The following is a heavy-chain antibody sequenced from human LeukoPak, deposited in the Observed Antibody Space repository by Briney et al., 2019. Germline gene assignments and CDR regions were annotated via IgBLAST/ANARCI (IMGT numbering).Heavy chain of an antibody. CDR2: ISSSGSTI. D-gene: IGHD2-2*01. Sequence: GSLRLSCAASGFTFSSYEMNWVRQAPGKGLEWVSYISSSGSTIYYADFVKGRFTISRDNAKSSLYLQMSSLRAEDTAVYYCARVVPAAPFDYWGQGTLVTVSS. V-gene: IGHV3-48*03. CDR1: GFTFSSYE. J-gene: IGHJ4*02. CDR3: ARVVPAAPFDY.